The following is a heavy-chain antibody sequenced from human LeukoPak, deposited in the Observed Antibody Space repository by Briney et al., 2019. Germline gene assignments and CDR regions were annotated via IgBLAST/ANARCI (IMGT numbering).Heavy chain of an antibody. J-gene: IGHJ4*02. V-gene: IGHV3-74*01. CDR2: INGDESSI. CDR1: GFTFSTYW. Sequence: RGSLRLSCAASGFTFSTYWMHWVRQAPGKGLVWVSRINGDESSINYADSVKGRFTISRDNAKDTLYLHMNSLTAEDTAVYYCARGAKWAYYFDYWGQGTLVTVSS. D-gene: IGHD1-26*01. CDR3: ARGAKWAYYFDY.